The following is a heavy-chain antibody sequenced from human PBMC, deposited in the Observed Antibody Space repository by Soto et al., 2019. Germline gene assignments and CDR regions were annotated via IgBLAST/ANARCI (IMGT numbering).Heavy chain of an antibody. CDR2: IKSKTDGGTT. J-gene: IGHJ4*02. Sequence: GGSLRLSCAASGFTFSNAWMNWVRQAPGKGLEWIGRIKSKTDGGTTHYAAPVKGRFTIPRADSKNTLYLQMDSLKTEDTAVYYCATDCSGGSCYSADYWGQGTLVTVSS. D-gene: IGHD2-15*01. CDR1: GFTFSNAW. CDR3: ATDCSGGSCYSADY. V-gene: IGHV3-15*01.